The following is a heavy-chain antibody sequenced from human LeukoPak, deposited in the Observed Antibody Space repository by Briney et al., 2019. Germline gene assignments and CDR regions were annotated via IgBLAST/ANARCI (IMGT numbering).Heavy chain of an antibody. CDR2: LSGSGDSR. CDR3: AKGLSGSYFSY. V-gene: IGHV3-23*01. D-gene: IGHD1-26*01. J-gene: IGHJ4*02. CDR1: GFTFSSYG. Sequence: GGSLRLSCVASGFTFSSYGMSWVRQAPGKGLEWVSALSGSGDSRYYADSVKGRFTVARDNSKNTLYLQMNSLRAEDTAVYYCAKGLSGSYFSYWGEGSLVTVSS.